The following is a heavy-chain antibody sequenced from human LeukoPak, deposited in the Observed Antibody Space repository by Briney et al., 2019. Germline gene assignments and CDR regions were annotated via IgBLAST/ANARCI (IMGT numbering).Heavy chain of an antibody. CDR2: INQDASEI. CDR3: ATDRDNSDWQKRFDS. D-gene: IGHD2-21*02. J-gene: IGHJ4*02. Sequence: GGSLRLSGAASGFTFSTYWMNWYRKAPGKGLEWVGNINQDASEINYVDSVRGRSTISRGNAKNSLHLQMNSLRAEGTAVYYCATDRDNSDWQKRFDSWGQGTLVTVSS. CDR1: GFTFSTYW. V-gene: IGHV3-7*01.